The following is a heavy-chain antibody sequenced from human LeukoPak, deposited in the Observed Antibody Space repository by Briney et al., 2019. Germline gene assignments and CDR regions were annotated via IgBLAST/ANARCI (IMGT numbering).Heavy chain of an antibody. CDR1: GSSISSSSYY. CDR2: IYYSGST. CDR3: AREGPRYGAFDI. D-gene: IGHD1-1*01. V-gene: IGHV4-39*02. J-gene: IGHJ3*02. Sequence: SETLSLTCTVSGSSISSSSYYWGWIRQPPGKGLEWIGSIYYSGSTYYNPSLKTRVTISVDTSKNQFSLKLSSVTSADTAVYYCAREGPRYGAFDIWGQGTMVTVSS.